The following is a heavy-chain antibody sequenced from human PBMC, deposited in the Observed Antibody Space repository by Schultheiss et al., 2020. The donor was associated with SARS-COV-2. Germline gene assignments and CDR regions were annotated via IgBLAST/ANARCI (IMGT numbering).Heavy chain of an antibody. V-gene: IGHV1-3*01. D-gene: IGHD5-18*01. Sequence: ASVKVSCKASGYTFTSNNIHWVRQAPGQRLEWMAWIWAANGNTKYSQKFQGRVTITRDTSASTAYMELSRLRSDDTAVYYCARIERDTNWGQGTLVTVSS. CDR2: IWAANGNT. J-gene: IGHJ4*02. CDR3: ARIERDTN. CDR1: GYTFTSNN.